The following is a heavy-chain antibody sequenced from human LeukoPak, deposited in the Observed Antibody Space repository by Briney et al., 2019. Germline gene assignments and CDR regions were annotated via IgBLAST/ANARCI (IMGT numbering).Heavy chain of an antibody. CDR2: TRNDGNNK. CDR3: ARDRDWAFDY. V-gene: IGHV3-30*02. CDR1: GFTFGSYG. D-gene: IGHD2-21*01. J-gene: IGHJ4*02. Sequence: GGSLRLSCAASGFTFGSYGMHWVRQAPGKGLEWVAFTRNDGNNKYYADSVKGRFTISRDNSKNTLSLQMNSLRTEDTAVYYCARDRDWAFDYWGQGILVTVSS.